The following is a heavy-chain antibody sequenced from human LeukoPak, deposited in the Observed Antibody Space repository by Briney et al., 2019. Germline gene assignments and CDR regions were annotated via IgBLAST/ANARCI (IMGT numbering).Heavy chain of an antibody. Sequence: LPGGSLRLSCAASGLTFSSHWMHWVRQAPGKGLVWVSRITNDGSSTTYADSVKGRFAISRDNAKNMLYLQVNSLRAEDTAVYYCATQRGGNPAYWGQGTLVTVSS. V-gene: IGHV3-74*01. CDR3: ATQRGGNPAY. CDR1: GLTFSSHW. D-gene: IGHD1-14*01. CDR2: ITNDGSST. J-gene: IGHJ4*02.